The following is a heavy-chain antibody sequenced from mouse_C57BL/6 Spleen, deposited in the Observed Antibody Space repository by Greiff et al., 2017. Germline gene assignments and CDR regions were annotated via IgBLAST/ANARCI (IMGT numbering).Heavy chain of an antibody. J-gene: IGHJ1*03. CDR3: ARSGTTVVATRYFDV. D-gene: IGHD1-1*01. V-gene: IGHV1-54*01. CDR1: GYAFTNYL. CDR2: INPGSGGT. Sequence: QVQLQQSGAELVRPGTSVKVSCKASGYAFTNYLIEWVKQRPGQGLEWIGVINPGSGGTNYNEKFKGKATLTADKSSSTAYMQLSSLTSEDSAVXFCARSGTTVVATRYFDVWGTGTTVTVSS.